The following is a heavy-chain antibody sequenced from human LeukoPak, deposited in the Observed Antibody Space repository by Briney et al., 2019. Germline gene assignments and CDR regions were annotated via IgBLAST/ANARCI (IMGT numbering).Heavy chain of an antibody. D-gene: IGHD3-10*01. V-gene: IGHV3-21*01. J-gene: IGHJ6*02. CDR2: ISSTSSYM. Sequence: PGGSLRLSCAASGFTFSSYSMNWVRQAPGKGLEWVSSISSTSSYMYYAGSVRGRFTISRDNAKNSLYLQMSSLRAEDSALFYCARDLAMIRDTYYSYGMDVWGQGTTVTVSS. CDR1: GFTFSSYS. CDR3: ARDLAMIRDTYYSYGMDV.